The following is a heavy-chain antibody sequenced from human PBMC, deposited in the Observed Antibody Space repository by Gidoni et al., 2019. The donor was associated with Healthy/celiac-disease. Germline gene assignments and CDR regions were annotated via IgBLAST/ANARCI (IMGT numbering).Heavy chain of an antibody. V-gene: IGHV4-34*01. CDR1: GGSFSGYY. J-gene: IGHJ4*02. Sequence: QVQLQQWGAGLLKPSETLSLTCAVYGGSFSGYYWSWIRQPPGKGLEWIGEINHSGSTNYNPSLKSRVTISVDTSKNQFSLKLSSVTAADTAVYYCARTGGPPYQLLLYWGQGTLVTVSS. CDR3: ARTGGPPYQLLLY. D-gene: IGHD2-2*01. CDR2: INHSGST.